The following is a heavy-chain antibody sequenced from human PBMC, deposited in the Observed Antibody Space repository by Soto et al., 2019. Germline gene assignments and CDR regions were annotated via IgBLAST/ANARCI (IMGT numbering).Heavy chain of an antibody. Sequence: SVKVSCKASGYSFTGYSMHWVRQAPGQGPEWMGGIIPMYGTANYAQKFQGRVTITADKSTSTAYMELSSLRSEDTAVYYCARRAVYYGMDVWGQGTTVTVSS. J-gene: IGHJ6*02. CDR2: IIPMYGTA. D-gene: IGHD6-19*01. CDR3: ARRAVYYGMDV. CDR1: GYSFTGYS. V-gene: IGHV1-69*06.